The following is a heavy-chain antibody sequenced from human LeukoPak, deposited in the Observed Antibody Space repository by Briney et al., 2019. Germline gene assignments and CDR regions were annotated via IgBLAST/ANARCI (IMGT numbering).Heavy chain of an antibody. CDR2: IKQDGSEK. CDR1: GFTFSSYW. CDR3: ARQDDYGDFNWFDP. Sequence: GGSLRLSCAASGFTFSSYWMSWVRQAQGKGREWVANIKQDGSEKYYVDSVKGRFTISRDNAKNSLYLQMNSLRAEDTAVYYCARQDDYGDFNWFDPWGQGTLVTVSS. D-gene: IGHD4-17*01. J-gene: IGHJ5*02. V-gene: IGHV3-7*01.